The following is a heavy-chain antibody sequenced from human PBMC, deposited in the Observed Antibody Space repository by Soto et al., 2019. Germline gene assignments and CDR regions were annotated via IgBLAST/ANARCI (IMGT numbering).Heavy chain of an antibody. CDR1: GGSFSGYY. D-gene: IGHD2-15*01. V-gene: IGHV4-34*01. CDR3: ARKPLIRRKGASKGYCSGGSCSNHIDY. CDR2: INHSGST. Sequence: SETLSLTCAVYGGSFSGYYWSWIRQPPGKGLEWIGEINHSGSTNYNPSLKSRVTISVDTSKNQFSLKLSSVTAADTAVYYCARKPLIRRKGASKGYCSGGSCSNHIDYWGQGTLVTVSS. J-gene: IGHJ4*02.